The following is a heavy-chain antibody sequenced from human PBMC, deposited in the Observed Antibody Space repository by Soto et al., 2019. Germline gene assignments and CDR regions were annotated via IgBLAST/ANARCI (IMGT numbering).Heavy chain of an antibody. CDR3: ARLKGLFDSRDHIWEAHYNYGLDV. J-gene: IGHJ6*02. CDR2: ISGSGGST. V-gene: IGHV3-23*01. CDR1: GFTFSSYA. Sequence: GGSLRLSCAASGFTFSSYAMSWVRQAPGKGLEWVSAISGSGGSTYYADSVKGRFTISRDNSKNTLYLQMNSLRAEDTAVYYCARLKGLFDSRDHIWEAHYNYGLDVWGQGTTVTVSS. D-gene: IGHD3-22*01.